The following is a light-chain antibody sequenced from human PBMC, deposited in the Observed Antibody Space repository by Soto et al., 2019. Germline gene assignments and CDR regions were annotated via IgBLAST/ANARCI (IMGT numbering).Light chain of an antibody. V-gene: IGLV1-44*01. CDR3: SSYAGSDFLV. CDR1: SSNIGSNT. CDR2: RNN. Sequence: QSVLTQSPSASGTPGQRVTISCSGSSSNIGSNTVSWYQQLPGAAPKLLIYRNNQRPSGVPARFSGSKSGTSASLAISGLQSEDEADYYCSSYAGSDFLVFGGGTKLTVL. J-gene: IGLJ2*01.